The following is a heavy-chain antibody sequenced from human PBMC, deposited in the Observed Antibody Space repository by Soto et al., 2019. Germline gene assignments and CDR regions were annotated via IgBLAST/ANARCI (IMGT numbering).Heavy chain of an antibody. CDR3: VRVRPYDYVWGSYRPNDY. CDR1: GFTVSSNY. J-gene: IGHJ4*02. Sequence: EVQLVESGGGLVQPGGSLRLSCAASGFTVSSNYMSWVRQAPGKGLEWVSVIYSGGSTYYADSVKGRFTISRDNSKNTLYLQMNSLRAEDTAVYYCVRVRPYDYVWGSYRPNDYWGQGTLVTVSS. CDR2: IYSGGST. V-gene: IGHV3-66*01. D-gene: IGHD3-16*02.